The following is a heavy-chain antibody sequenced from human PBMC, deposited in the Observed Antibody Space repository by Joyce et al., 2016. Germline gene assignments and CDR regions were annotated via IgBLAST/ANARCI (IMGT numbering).Heavy chain of an antibody. V-gene: IGHV4-30-2*01. Sequence: QLQLQESGSGLLRPSETLSLTCAVSGGSISSGGYSWTWIRQPTGKGLEWIVFTYDSGSAYYNSSLKSRVIISVDRSKNQFSLKLISVTAADTAVYYCARIPQPWGQGTLVTVSS. CDR3: ARIPQP. CDR2: TYDSGSA. D-gene: IGHD2-21*01. J-gene: IGHJ4*02. CDR1: GGSISSGGYS.